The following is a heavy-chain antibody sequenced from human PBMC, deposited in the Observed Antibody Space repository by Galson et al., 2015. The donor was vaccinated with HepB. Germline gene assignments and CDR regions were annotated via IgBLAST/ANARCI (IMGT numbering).Heavy chain of an antibody. D-gene: IGHD1-26*01. V-gene: IGHV3-23*01. CDR1: GFTFSSYA. CDR3: AKDGGFYRAGAYYYYGMDV. J-gene: IGHJ6*02. Sequence: SLRLSCAASGFTFSSYAMSWVRQAPGKGLEWVSAISGSGGSTYYAGSVKGRFTISRDNSKNTLYLQMNSLRAEDTAVYYCAKDGGFYRAGAYYYYGMDVWGQGTTVTVSS. CDR2: ISGSGGST.